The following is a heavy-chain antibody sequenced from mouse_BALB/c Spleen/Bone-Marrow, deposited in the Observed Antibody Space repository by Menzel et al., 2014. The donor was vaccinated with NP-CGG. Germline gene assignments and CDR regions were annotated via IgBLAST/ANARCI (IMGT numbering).Heavy chain of an antibody. CDR3: ARGFDY. J-gene: IGHJ2*01. V-gene: IGHV1S81*02. CDR1: GYTFTNYW. CDR2: INPSNGRT. Sequence: QVQLKESGAELVKPGASVKLSCKASGYTFTNYWMHWVKQRPGQGLEWIGEINPSNGRTNYNEKFKSKATLTVDKSSSTAYMQLSSLTSEDSAVYYCARGFDYLCQGTTLTVFS.